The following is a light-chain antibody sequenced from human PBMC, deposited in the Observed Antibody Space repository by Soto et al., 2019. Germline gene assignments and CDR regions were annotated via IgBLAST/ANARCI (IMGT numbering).Light chain of an antibody. CDR1: QSVSSN. J-gene: IGKJ4*01. V-gene: IGKV3-11*01. CDR3: QQRNNWLT. CDR2: DAS. Sequence: EIVLTQSPATLSSSPGERATLSCRASQSVSSNNLAWYQQKPGQAPRLLIYDASNRATGIPARFSGSGSGTDFTLTISSLEPEDFAVYYCQQRNNWLTFGGGTKVEIK.